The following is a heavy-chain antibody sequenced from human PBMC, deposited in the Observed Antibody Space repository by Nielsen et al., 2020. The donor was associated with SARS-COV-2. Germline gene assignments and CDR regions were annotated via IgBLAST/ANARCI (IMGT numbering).Heavy chain of an antibody. CDR3: AREGSGWYGYYFDY. Sequence: GESLKISCAASGFTFSSYEMNWVRQAPGKGLEWVSYISSSGSTIYYADSVKGRFTISRDNAKNSLYLQMNSLRAEDTAVYYCAREGSGWYGYYFDYWGQGTLVTVSS. CDR2: ISSSGSTI. CDR1: GFTFSSYE. V-gene: IGHV3-48*03. D-gene: IGHD6-19*01. J-gene: IGHJ4*02.